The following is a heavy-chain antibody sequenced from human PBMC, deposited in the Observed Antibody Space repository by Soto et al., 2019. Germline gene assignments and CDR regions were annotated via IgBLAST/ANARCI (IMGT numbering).Heavy chain of an antibody. Sequence: PGGSLRLSCAAPGFTFSSYGMHWVRQAPGKGLEWVAVISYDGSNKYYADSVKGRFTISRDNSKNTLYLQMNSLRAGDTAVYYCAKDLGACSGGSCYCNYYYGMDVWGQGTTATVSS. D-gene: IGHD2-15*01. CDR3: AKDLGACSGGSCYCNYYYGMDV. CDR2: ISYDGSNK. J-gene: IGHJ6*02. V-gene: IGHV3-30*18. CDR1: GFTFSSYG.